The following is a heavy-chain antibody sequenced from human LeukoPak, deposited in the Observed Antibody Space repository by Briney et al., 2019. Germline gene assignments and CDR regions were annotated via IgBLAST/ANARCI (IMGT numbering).Heavy chain of an antibody. J-gene: IGHJ5*02. CDR3: ARDYYGSGSYGVPNWFDP. CDR2: INTNTGNP. Sequence: GASVKVSCKASGYTFTGYYMHWVRQAPGQGLEWMGWINTNTGNPTYAQGFTGRFVFSLDTSVSTAYLQISSLKAEDTAVYYCARDYYGSGSYGVPNWFDPWGQGTLVTVSS. V-gene: IGHV7-4-1*02. D-gene: IGHD3-10*01. CDR1: GYTFTGYY.